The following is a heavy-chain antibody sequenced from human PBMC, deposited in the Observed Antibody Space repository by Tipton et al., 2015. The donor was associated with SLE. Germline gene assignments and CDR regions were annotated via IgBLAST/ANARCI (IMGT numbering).Heavy chain of an antibody. CDR2: IYYSGST. CDR3: AREGITIRAFDI. D-gene: IGHD3-10*01. J-gene: IGHJ3*02. CDR1: GGSISSHY. V-gene: IGHV4-59*11. Sequence: TLSLTCTVSGGSISSHYWSWIRQPPGKGLEWMGYIYYSGSTNYNPSLQSRVTISVDTSKNQFSLKLSSVTAADTAVYYCAREGITIRAFDIWGQGTMVTVSS.